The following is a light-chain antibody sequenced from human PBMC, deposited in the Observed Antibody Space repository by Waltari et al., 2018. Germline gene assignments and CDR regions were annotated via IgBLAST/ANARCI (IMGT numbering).Light chain of an antibody. Sequence: QTVVTQEPSLSVSPGGTVTLTSALSSGSVSSTSYASWYQQTPGQAPRTLVYKINNRSSGVPDRFSGSMLGNKAALTITGAQAEDESDYYCVLYMGSGIWVFGGGTKLTVL. V-gene: IGLV8-61*01. J-gene: IGLJ3*02. CDR3: VLYMGSGIWV. CDR2: KIN. CDR1: SGSVSSTSY.